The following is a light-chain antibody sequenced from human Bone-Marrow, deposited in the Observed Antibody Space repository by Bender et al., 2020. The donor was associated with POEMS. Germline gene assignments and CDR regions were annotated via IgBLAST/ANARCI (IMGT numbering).Light chain of an antibody. CDR1: SSDVGGHNF. J-gene: IGLJ1*01. V-gene: IGLV2-11*02. Sequence: QSALTQPRSVSGSPGQSVTISCTGSSSDVGGHNFVSWYQQHPGKAPKLLIYDVTARPSGVPDRFSGSKSGDTASLTISGLQPEDEADYYCCSYTGSTDFDVFGTGTKVTV. CDR3: CSYTGSTDFDV. CDR2: DVT.